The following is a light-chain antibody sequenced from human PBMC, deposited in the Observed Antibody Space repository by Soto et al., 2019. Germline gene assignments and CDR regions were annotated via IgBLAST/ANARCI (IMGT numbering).Light chain of an antibody. Sequence: EIVMTQSPATLSVSPGERATLSCRASQSVGISLAWYQQKPGQAPRLLTYRASTRATGIPDRFSGSGSGTEFTLTISSLQSEDLAVYYCQHYLDWPVYTFGQGTKLEIK. CDR1: QSVGIS. V-gene: IGKV3-15*01. CDR3: QHYLDWPVYT. CDR2: RAS. J-gene: IGKJ2*01.